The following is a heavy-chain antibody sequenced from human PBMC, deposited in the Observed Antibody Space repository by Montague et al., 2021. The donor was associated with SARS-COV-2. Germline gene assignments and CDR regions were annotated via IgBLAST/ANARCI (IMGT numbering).Heavy chain of an antibody. J-gene: IGHJ4*02. CDR1: GGSFSAHS. V-gene: IGHV4-34*01. CDR3: ARGGLTGGNYDIWSVSYTSPLDD. D-gene: IGHD3-3*01. CDR2: INHRGST. Sequence: SETLSLTCAVYGGSFSAHSWSWIRQSPGKGLEWIGEINHRGSTTYMSSHKSRVTMSVDTSKNQFSLKMSSVTAADTAIYYCARGGLTGGNYDIWSVSYTSPLDDWGQGTQVTVSS.